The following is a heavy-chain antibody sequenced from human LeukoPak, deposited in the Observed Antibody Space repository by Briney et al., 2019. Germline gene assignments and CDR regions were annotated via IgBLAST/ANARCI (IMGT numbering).Heavy chain of an antibody. V-gene: IGHV1-2*02. Sequence: ASVKVSCKASGYTFTGYYMHWVRQAPGQGLEWMGWINPNSGGTNYAQKFQGRVTTTRDTSISTAYMELSRLRSDDTAVYYCARADGYNYYYYYGMDVWGQGTTVTVSS. J-gene: IGHJ6*02. CDR1: GYTFTGYY. CDR2: INPNSGGT. CDR3: ARADGYNYYYYYGMDV. D-gene: IGHD5-24*01.